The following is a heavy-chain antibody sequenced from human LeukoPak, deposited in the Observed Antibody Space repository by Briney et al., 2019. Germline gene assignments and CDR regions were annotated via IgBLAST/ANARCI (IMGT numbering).Heavy chain of an antibody. D-gene: IGHD2-2*02. CDR2: IYTSGRT. V-gene: IGHV4-61*02. J-gene: IGHJ1*01. CDR1: GGSISSGGYF. Sequence: PSQTLSLTGTVSGGSISSGGYFWSWIRQPAGKGLEWIGSIYTSGRTNYNPSLNSRVTISVDTSTNQFSLRLTSVTAADTAVYYCATYCSHTSGYTGGGFQHWGQGTLVTVSS. CDR3: ATYCSHTSGYTGGGFQH.